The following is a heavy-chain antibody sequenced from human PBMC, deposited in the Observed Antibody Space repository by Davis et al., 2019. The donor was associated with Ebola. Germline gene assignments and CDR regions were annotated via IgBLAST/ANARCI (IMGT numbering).Heavy chain of an antibody. V-gene: IGHV4-34*01. CDR3: ARDQQWLAPGYFDY. CDR1: GGSFSGYY. D-gene: IGHD6-19*01. J-gene: IGHJ4*02. CDR2: IYHSGST. Sequence: SETLSLTCAVYGGSFSGYYWSWIRQPPGKGLEWIGEIYHSGSTNYNPSLKSRVTISVDKSKNQFSLKLSSVTAADTAVYYCARDQQWLAPGYFDYWGQGTLVTVSS.